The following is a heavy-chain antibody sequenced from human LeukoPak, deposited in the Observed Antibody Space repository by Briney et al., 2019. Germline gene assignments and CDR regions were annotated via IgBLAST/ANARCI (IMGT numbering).Heavy chain of an antibody. CDR2: IYYSGST. CDR1: GGSISSYY. V-gene: IGHV4-59*01. CDR3: ARENYYGSGSYWVDWFDP. Sequence: SETLSLTCTVSGGSISSYYWSWIRQPPGKGLEWIGYIYYSGSTNYNPSLKSRVTISVDTSKNQFSLKLSSVTAADTAAYYCARENYYGSGSYWVDWFDPWGQGTLVTVSS. D-gene: IGHD3-10*01. J-gene: IGHJ5*02.